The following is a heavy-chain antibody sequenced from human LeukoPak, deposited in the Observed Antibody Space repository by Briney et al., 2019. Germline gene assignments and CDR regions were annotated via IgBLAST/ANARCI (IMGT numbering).Heavy chain of an antibody. Sequence: SGGSLRLSCAASGFTFSSYAMSWVRQAPGKGLEWVSAISGSGGSTYYADSVKGRFTISRVNSNNTLYLQMKSLRADDTAIYFCAKNAEWELPEYYFDYWGQGTLVTVPS. CDR3: AKNAEWELPEYYFDY. CDR1: GFTFSSYA. CDR2: ISGSGGST. D-gene: IGHD1-26*01. V-gene: IGHV3-23*01. J-gene: IGHJ4*02.